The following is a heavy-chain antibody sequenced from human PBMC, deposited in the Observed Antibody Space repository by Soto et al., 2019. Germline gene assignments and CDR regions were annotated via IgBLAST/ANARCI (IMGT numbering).Heavy chain of an antibody. CDR1: GGSISSGGYY. J-gene: IGHJ4*02. Sequence: KPSETLSLTCTVSGGSISSGGYYWSWIRQHPGKGLEWIGYIYYSGSTYYNPSLKSRVTISVDTSKNQFSLKLSSVTAADTAVYYCARSMVRGATPFDYWGQGTLVTVSS. CDR2: IYYSGST. CDR3: ARSMVRGATPFDY. V-gene: IGHV4-31*03. D-gene: IGHD3-10*01.